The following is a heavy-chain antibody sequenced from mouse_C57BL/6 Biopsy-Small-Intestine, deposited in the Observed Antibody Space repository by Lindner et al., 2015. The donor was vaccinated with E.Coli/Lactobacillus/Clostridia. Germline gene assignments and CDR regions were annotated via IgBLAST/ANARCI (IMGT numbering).Heavy chain of an antibody. CDR2: ISTHSDNT. D-gene: IGHD1-3*01. CDR3: ARGSLEVTITATPFDY. V-gene: IGHV1-4*01. Sequence: SVKVSCKASGGTFSTNTVYWVRQAPGQGLEWMGWISTHSDNTYYAQRLQGRVTMTTDTSTSTAFMELTGLMSDDTAVYYCARGSLEVTITATPFDYWGQGTLVTVPS. CDR1: GGTFSTNT. J-gene: IGHJ4*01.